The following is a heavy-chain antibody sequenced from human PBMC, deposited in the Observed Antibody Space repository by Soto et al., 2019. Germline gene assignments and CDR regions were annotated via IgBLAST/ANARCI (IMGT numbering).Heavy chain of an antibody. D-gene: IGHD3-22*01. V-gene: IGHV1-69*01. CDR2: IVPIFGTA. J-gene: IGHJ3*02. CDR1: GGTFSSYA. CDR3: ASPHVGYSRSDAFDI. Sequence: SVKVSCKASGGTFSSYAISWVRQAPGQGVEGMGGIVPIFGTANYAQKFQGRVTINADESTSTAYMELSSLRSEDTAGYYCASPHVGYSRSDAFDIWGQGTMVTVSS.